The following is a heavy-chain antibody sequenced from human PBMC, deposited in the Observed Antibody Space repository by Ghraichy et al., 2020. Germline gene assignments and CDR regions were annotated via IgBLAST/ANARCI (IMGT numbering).Heavy chain of an antibody. CDR2: INPNSGGT. V-gene: IGHV1-2*06. Sequence: ASVKVSCKASGYTFTGYYMHWVRQAPGQGLEWMGRINPNSGGTNYAQKFQGRVTMTRDTSISTAYMELSRLRSDDTAVYYCARELADCTGGVCYYCSGGSCYSGGHWYFDLWGRGTLVTVSS. J-gene: IGHJ2*01. CDR3: ARELADCTGGVCYYCSGGSCYSGGHWYFDL. CDR1: GYTFTGYY. D-gene: IGHD2-15*01.